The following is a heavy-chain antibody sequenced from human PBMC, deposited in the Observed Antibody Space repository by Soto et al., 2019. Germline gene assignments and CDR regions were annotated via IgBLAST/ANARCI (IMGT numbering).Heavy chain of an antibody. J-gene: IGHJ4*02. V-gene: IGHV3-30-3*01. D-gene: IGHD2-2*02. Sequence: GGSLRLSCAASGFTFSSYAMHWVRQAPGKGLEWVAVISYDGSNKYYADSVKGRFTISRDNSKNTLYLQMNSLRAEDTAVYYCARSCSSTSCYITRWGQGTLVTVSS. CDR3: ARSCSSTSCYITR. CDR2: ISYDGSNK. CDR1: GFTFSSYA.